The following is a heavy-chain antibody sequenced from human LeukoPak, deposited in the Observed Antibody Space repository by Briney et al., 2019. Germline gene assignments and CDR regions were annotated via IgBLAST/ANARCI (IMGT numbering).Heavy chain of an antibody. D-gene: IGHD1-26*01. V-gene: IGHV3-7*04. J-gene: IGHJ6*03. CDR3: ARVVTWYYYYMDV. CDR1: GFTFNNYY. CDR2: IKQDGSEK. Sequence: GGSLRLSCAASGFTFNNYYMSWVRQAPGKGLEWVANIKQDGSEKYYVDSVKGRFTISRDSAKNSLYLQMNSLRAEDTAVYYCARVVTWYYYYMDVWGKGTTVTVSS.